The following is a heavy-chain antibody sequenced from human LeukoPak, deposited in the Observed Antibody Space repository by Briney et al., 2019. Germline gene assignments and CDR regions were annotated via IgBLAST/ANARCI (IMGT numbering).Heavy chain of an antibody. J-gene: IGHJ5*02. CDR1: GGTFSSYA. CDR3: AREGAAYYDSSGYLVPFDP. CDR2: IIPIFGTA. Sequence: GASVKVSCKASGGTFSSYAISWVRLAPGQGLEWMGGIIPIFGTANYAQKFQGRVTITADESTSTAYMELSSLRSEDTAVYYCAREGAAYYDSSGYLVPFDPWGQGTLVTVSS. D-gene: IGHD3-22*01. V-gene: IGHV1-69*01.